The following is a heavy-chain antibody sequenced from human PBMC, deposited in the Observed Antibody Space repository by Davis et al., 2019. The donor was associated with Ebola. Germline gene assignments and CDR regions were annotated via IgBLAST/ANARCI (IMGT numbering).Heavy chain of an antibody. Sequence: PGGSLRLSCAASGFTFDDYAMHWVRQAPGKGLEWVSGISWNSGSIGYADSVKGRFTVSRDNAKNSLFLQMNGLRGEDAAVYYCARGGRWYDIMTEASLMDVWGKGTTVAVSS. D-gene: IGHD3-9*01. CDR1: GFTFDDYA. CDR2: ISWNSGSI. J-gene: IGHJ6*04. CDR3: ARGGRWYDIMTEASLMDV. V-gene: IGHV3-9*01.